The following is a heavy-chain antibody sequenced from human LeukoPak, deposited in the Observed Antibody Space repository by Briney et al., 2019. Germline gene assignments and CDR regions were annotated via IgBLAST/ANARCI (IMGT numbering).Heavy chain of an antibody. CDR3: ARDRGVGALFDY. CDR2: IYYSGGT. D-gene: IGHD1-26*01. CDR1: GGSISGYY. J-gene: IGHJ4*02. Sequence: PSETLSLTCDVFGGSISGYYWSWIRQLPGKELEWIGYIYYSGGTNYNPSLKSRVTMSVDTSKNQFSLKLSSVTAADTAVYYCARDRGVGALFDYWGQGTLVTVSS. V-gene: IGHV4-59*12.